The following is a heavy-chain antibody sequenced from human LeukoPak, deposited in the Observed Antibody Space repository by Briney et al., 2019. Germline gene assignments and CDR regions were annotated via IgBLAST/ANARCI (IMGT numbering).Heavy chain of an antibody. J-gene: IGHJ5*02. CDR3: ARDWGLIATVNVTEGYNWFDP. V-gene: IGHV3-74*01. D-gene: IGHD4-11*01. CDR2: INSDGSST. CDR1: GFTFSSYW. Sequence: GGSLRLSCAASGFTFSSYWMHWVRQAPGKGLVWVSRINSDGSSTSYADSVKGRFTISRDNAKNTLYLQMNSLRAEDTAVYYCARDWGLIATVNVTEGYNWFDPWGQGTLVTVSS.